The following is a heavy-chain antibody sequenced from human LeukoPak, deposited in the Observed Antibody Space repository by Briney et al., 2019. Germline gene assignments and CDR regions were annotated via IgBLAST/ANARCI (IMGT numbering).Heavy chain of an antibody. J-gene: IGHJ5*02. CDR1: GGSFSGYC. CDR2: INHSGST. D-gene: IGHD3-10*01. CDR3: VRHTWFGTRHWFDP. Sequence: SETLSLTCAVYGGSFSGYCWNWIRQPPGKGLEWIGEINHSGSTNYNPSLKSRVTMSIDTSKNQFFLELSSVTAADTAVYYCVRHTWFGTRHWFDPWGQGILVTVSS. V-gene: IGHV4-34*01.